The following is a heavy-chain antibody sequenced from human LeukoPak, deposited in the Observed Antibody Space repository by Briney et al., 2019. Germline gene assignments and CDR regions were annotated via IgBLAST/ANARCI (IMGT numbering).Heavy chain of an antibody. V-gene: IGHV3-74*01. CDR1: GFTFSHSY. CDR3: ARDMNYNLDY. D-gene: IGHD1-7*01. J-gene: IGHJ4*02. Sequence: GGSLRLSCAASGFTFSHSYIHWVRQAPGKGLVWVSRIDIDGNTVYSDPVKGRFTISRDDAKSTLYLEMNSLRAEDTAVYYCARDMNYNLDYWGPGTLVTVSP. CDR2: IDIDGNT.